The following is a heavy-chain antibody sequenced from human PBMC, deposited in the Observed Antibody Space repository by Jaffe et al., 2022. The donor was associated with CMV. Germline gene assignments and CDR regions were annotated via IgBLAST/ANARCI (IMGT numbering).Heavy chain of an antibody. Sequence: EVQLVESGGGLVQPGGSLRLSCAASGFTFSSYWMSWVRQAPGKGLEWVANIKQDGSEKYYVDSVKGRFTISRDNAKNSLYLQMNSLRAEDTAVYYCARVIYDSSGYQGVFDYWGQGTLVTVSS. J-gene: IGHJ4*02. D-gene: IGHD3-22*01. CDR1: GFTFSSYW. CDR2: IKQDGSEK. CDR3: ARVIYDSSGYQGVFDY. V-gene: IGHV3-7*03.